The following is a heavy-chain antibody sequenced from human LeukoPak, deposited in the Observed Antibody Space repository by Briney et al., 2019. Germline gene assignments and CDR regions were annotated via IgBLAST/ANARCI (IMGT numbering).Heavy chain of an antibody. CDR2: INPSGGST. J-gene: IGHJ4*02. Sequence: GASVKVSCKASGYTFTSYYMHWVRQAPGQGLEWMGIINPSGGSTSYAQKFQGRVTMTRDTSTTIVYMELSSLRSVDTAVYYCARTGSSSTWLYYFDYWGQGTLVTVSS. V-gene: IGHV1-46*01. CDR3: ARTGSSSTWLYYFDY. CDR1: GYTFTSYY. D-gene: IGHD6-13*01.